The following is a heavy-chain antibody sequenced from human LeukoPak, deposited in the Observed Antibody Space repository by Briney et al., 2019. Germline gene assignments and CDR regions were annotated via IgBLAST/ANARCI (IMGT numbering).Heavy chain of an antibody. CDR1: GYTFTSYD. V-gene: IGHV1-8*01. CDR2: MNPNSGNI. D-gene: IGHD1-26*01. J-gene: IGHJ4*02. Sequence: ASVKVSCKASGYTFTSYDINWVRQATGQGLEWMGWMNPNSGNIGYAQKFQGRVTMTRNTSISTAYMELSSLRSEDTAVYYCARAIKWELGSDYWGQGTLVTVSS. CDR3: ARAIKWELGSDY.